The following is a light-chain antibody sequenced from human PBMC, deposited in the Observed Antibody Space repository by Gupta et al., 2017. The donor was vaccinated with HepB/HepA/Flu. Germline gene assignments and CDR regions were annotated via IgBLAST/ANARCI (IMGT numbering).Light chain of an antibody. CDR3: QQTYITPLT. CDR1: QSIRNY. CDR2: AAS. J-gene: IGKJ4*01. V-gene: IGKV1-39*01. Sequence: DTHMTQSPSSLSASVGDRVTITCRASQSIRNYLNWYQQKPGKSPRVLIYAASSLQSGVPARFRGSGSGTDFTLTISSLQPEDFATYYCQQTYITPLTFGGGTKVEIK.